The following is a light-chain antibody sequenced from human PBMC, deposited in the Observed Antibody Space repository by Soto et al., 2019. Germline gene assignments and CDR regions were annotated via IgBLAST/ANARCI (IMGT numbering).Light chain of an antibody. V-gene: IGKV1-5*01. Sequence: EIQMTQSPCTLSASVGDRVTITCRASQSISTHLAWYQQKPGKAPEVLIYDASTLESGVPSRFSGSGSGTKFTLPISSLQPDDFATYYCQQYSSNLYTFGQGTKLEIK. CDR2: DAS. CDR1: QSISTH. CDR3: QQYSSNLYT. J-gene: IGKJ2*01.